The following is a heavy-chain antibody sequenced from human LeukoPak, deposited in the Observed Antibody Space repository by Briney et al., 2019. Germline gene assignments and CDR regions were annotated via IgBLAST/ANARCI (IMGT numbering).Heavy chain of an antibody. Sequence: SVKVSCKDSGGTFSSYAISWVRQTPGQGLEWMGRIIPILGIANYAQKFQGRVTITADKSTSTAYMELSSLRSEDTAVYYCARGIVDIVATIYPYYYYYMDVWGKGTTVTVSS. J-gene: IGHJ6*03. CDR3: ARGIVDIVATIYPYYYYYMDV. V-gene: IGHV1-69*04. D-gene: IGHD5-12*01. CDR1: GGTFSSYA. CDR2: IIPILGIA.